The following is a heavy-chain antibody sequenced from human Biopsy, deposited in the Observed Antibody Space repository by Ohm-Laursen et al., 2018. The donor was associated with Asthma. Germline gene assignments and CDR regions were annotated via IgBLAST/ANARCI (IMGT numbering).Heavy chain of an antibody. Sequence: SLRLSCAASGFTVSRDHMFWVRQAPGKGLEWVSVIYSGGTSDTADSVRGRFTISRDFYKNTLYLQMDSLRAEDTAVYYCAKDVTVMTHLGGLDDWGQGTLVTVSS. V-gene: IGHV3-53*01. D-gene: IGHD4-23*01. CDR2: IYSGGTS. CDR1: GFTVSRDH. CDR3: AKDVTVMTHLGGLDD. J-gene: IGHJ4*02.